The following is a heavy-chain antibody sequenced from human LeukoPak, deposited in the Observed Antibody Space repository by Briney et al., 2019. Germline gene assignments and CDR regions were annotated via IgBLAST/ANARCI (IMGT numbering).Heavy chain of an antibody. Sequence: GGSLRLSCAASGFTFSSYWMHWVRHAPGKGLVWVSQINSDGSSTIYADSVKGRFTISRDNAKNTLYLQMNSLRAEDTAVYYCARDPRLWFGELNDYWGQGTLVTVSS. CDR2: INSDGSST. CDR1: GFTFSSYW. D-gene: IGHD3-10*01. V-gene: IGHV3-74*01. CDR3: ARDPRLWFGELNDY. J-gene: IGHJ4*02.